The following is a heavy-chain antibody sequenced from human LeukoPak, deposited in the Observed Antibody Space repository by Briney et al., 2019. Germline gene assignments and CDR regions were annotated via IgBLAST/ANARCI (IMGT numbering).Heavy chain of an antibody. V-gene: IGHV3-7*03. Sequence: PGGSLRLSCAASGFTFSSYWMSWVRQAPGKGLEWVANIKQDGSEEYYVDSVKGRFTISRDNAKNSLYLQMNSLRAEDTAVYYCARDRLDSEFDYWGQGTLVTVSS. D-gene: IGHD2-2*03. J-gene: IGHJ4*02. CDR3: ARDRLDSEFDY. CDR1: GFTFSSYW. CDR2: IKQDGSEE.